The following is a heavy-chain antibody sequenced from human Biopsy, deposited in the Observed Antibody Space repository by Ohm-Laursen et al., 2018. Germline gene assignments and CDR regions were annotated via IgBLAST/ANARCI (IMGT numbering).Heavy chain of an antibody. V-gene: IGHV4-59*02. CDR2: IYYSVMT. D-gene: IGHD4-11*01. Sequence: SDTLSLTCTVSGDSVTKYYWSWIRQPPGKGLEWIGHIYYSVMTNYNPSLQSRVSISVDTSRNQVSLTLSSVTAADTAVYYCARDSGILNYGNFKYYPYFGMDVWGQGAKVPVS. J-gene: IGHJ6*02. CDR3: ARDSGILNYGNFKYYPYFGMDV. CDR1: GDSVTKYY.